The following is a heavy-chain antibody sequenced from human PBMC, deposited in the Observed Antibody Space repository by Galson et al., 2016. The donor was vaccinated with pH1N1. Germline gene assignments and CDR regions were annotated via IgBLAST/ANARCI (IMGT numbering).Heavy chain of an antibody. CDR3: ARHSEYSGHEGFH. Sequence: SLRLSCAASGFTFTSYAMHWVRQAPGKGLEWVAVILYDGTNEYYAHSVKGRFTISRDKTQSTVYLQMNSLRTEDTAVYYCARHSEYSGHEGFHWAQGTLVIVSS. J-gene: IGHJ1*01. V-gene: IGHV3-30*04. CDR1: GFTFTSYA. CDR2: ILYDGTNE. D-gene: IGHD5-12*01.